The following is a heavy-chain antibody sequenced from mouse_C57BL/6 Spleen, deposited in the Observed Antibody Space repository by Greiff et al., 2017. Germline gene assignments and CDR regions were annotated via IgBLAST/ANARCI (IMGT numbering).Heavy chain of an antibody. D-gene: IGHD3-2*02. Sequence: VQLQQSGPELVKPGASVKISCKASGYSFTGYYMNWVKQSPGKSLEWIGEINPSTGDTTYNQKFKAKATLTVDKSSSTAYMQLKSLTSEDSAVYYCARLDSSGYYAMDDWGQGTSVTVSS. J-gene: IGHJ4*01. V-gene: IGHV1-42*01. CDR2: INPSTGDT. CDR3: ARLDSSGYYAMDD. CDR1: GYSFTGYY.